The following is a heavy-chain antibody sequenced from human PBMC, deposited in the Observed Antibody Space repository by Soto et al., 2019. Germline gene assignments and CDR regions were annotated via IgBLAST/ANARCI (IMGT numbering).Heavy chain of an antibody. Sequence: QVQLVESGGAVVQPGRSLRLSCEASGFTFSSYAIHWVRQAPGKGLEWVAVMSYDGSNKYYADSVKGRFTISRDNTKSTLYLQMNGLRAEKTAVYYWARGRGVGATRYYDMDVWGQGTTVTVSS. CDR3: ARGRGVGATRYYDMDV. CDR2: MSYDGSNK. D-gene: IGHD1-26*01. V-gene: IGHV3-30-3*01. J-gene: IGHJ6*02. CDR1: GFTFSSYA.